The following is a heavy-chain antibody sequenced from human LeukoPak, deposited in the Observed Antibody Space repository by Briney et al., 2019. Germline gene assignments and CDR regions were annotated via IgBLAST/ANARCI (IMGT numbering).Heavy chain of an antibody. CDR3: GPTLGYNYYMDV. V-gene: IGHV3-23*01. J-gene: IGHJ6*03. D-gene: IGHD3-10*01. CDR1: GFTFSNLP. CDR2: ISGPGGST. Sequence: GGSLRLSCAASGFTFSNLPMSWVRQAPGKGLDWGSAISGPGGSTYYAEAVNGRFTISRDNSKNTLHLQMSSLRAEDTAVYYCGPTLGYNYYMDVWGKGTTVSVSS.